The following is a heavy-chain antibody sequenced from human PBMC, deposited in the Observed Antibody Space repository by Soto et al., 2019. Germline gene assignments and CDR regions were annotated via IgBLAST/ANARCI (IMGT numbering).Heavy chain of an antibody. V-gene: IGHV3-7*03. Sequence: EVQLVESGGGWVQPGGSLRLSCAASGFTFSNYWMSWVRQAPGKGLEWVANIKQDGSQKYYVDSVKGRFTISRDNAKNSLYLEMNSRRAEDTDVYSCARILPLEAAGAPYRVDPWGQGTLVNVSS. CDR1: GFTFSNYW. D-gene: IGHD6-13*01. CDR2: IKQDGSQK. J-gene: IGHJ5*02. CDR3: ARILPLEAAGAPYRVDP.